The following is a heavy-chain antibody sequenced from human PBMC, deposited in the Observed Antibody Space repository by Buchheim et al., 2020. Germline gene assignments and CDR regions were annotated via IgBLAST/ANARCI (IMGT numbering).Heavy chain of an antibody. D-gene: IGHD1-14*01. CDR1: GFTFNSHW. CDR2: ILQDGNKQ. CDR3: ARHTYHRLDS. V-gene: IGHV3-7*01. J-gene: IGHJ4*02. Sequence: EVQLVESGGGLVQPGGSLRLSCAASGFTFNSHWMPWVRQAPGKGLEWVAIILQDGNKQYYVDSVKGRFTISRDNAKNSLYLQMSSLRAEDTAVYYCARHTYHRLDSWGQGTL.